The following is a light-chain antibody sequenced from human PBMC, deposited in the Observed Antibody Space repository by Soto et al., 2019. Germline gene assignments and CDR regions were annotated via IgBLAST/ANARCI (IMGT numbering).Light chain of an antibody. CDR3: QQDYHLPWT. CDR2: GAS. CDR1: QSVSSSY. V-gene: IGKV3D-7*01. Sequence: PGERVTLSCRASQSVSSSYLTWYQQKPGQATGLLIYGASTRATSIPARFSGSGSGTDFPLTISRLQPEEFAVYFCQQDYHLPWTVRQGTKVAIK. J-gene: IGKJ1*01.